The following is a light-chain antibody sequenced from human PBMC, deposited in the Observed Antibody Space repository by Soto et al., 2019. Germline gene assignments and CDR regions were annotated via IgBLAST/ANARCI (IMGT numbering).Light chain of an antibody. CDR3: QQSYSAPIT. V-gene: IGKV1-39*01. J-gene: IGKJ5*01. CDR2: AAS. CDR1: QSIYTS. Sequence: DIQMTHSPSSLSASVGDRVTITCRASQSIYTSLIWYQQKPGKAPKLLIAAASSLQGGVPSRFSGSGSGTDFTLTINTLQPEDFATYYCQQSYSAPITFGQGTRLEIK.